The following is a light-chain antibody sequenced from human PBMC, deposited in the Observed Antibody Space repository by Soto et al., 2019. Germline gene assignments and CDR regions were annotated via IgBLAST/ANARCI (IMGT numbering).Light chain of an antibody. Sequence: QSVLTRPPSASGSPGQSVTISCTGTSSDVGGYNYVSWYQQHPGKAPKLMIYEVSKRPSGVPDRFSGSKSGNTASLTVSGLQAEDEADYYCSSHAGSKRVFGTGTKVTVL. J-gene: IGLJ1*01. CDR2: EVS. CDR3: SSHAGSKRV. V-gene: IGLV2-8*01. CDR1: SSDVGGYNY.